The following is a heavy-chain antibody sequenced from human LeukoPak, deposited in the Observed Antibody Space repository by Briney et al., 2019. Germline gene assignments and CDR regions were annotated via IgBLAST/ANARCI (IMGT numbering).Heavy chain of an antibody. CDR3: AKGTSSSCYSAPNY. Sequence: GGSLRLSCAASGFTFSSYAMNWVRQAPGKGLEWVSAICGNDNNTYYANSVKGRFTISRDNSKNTLSLQLNSLRAEDTAVYYCAKGTSSSCYSAPNYWGQGTLVTVSS. CDR1: GFTFSSYA. V-gene: IGHV3-23*01. CDR2: ICGNDNNT. D-gene: IGHD2-15*01. J-gene: IGHJ4*02.